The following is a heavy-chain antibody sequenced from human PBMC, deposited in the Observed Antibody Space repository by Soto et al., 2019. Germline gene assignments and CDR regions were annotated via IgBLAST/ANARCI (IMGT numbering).Heavy chain of an antibody. CDR1: GGTFSSYA. CDR3: ACPRSSYYYYGMDV. Sequence: QVQLVQSGAEVKKPGSSVKVSCKASGGTFSSYAISWVRQAPGQGLEWMGGIIPIFGTANYAQKFQGRVTITADEATSTGYMELSSLRSEDTAVYYCACPRSSYYYYGMDVWGQGATVTVSS. V-gene: IGHV1-69*12. D-gene: IGHD6-6*01. J-gene: IGHJ6*02. CDR2: IIPIFGTA.